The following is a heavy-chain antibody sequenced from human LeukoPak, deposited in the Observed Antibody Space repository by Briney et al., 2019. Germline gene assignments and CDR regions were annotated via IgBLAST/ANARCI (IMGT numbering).Heavy chain of an antibody. V-gene: IGHV3-23*05. CDR1: GFTFSSYG. Sequence: GGSLRLPCAASGFTFSSYGMAWVRQAPGKGLEWVSGIGNSGTSTYYIDSVKDRFTVSRDNSRNTLYLQLNSLRAEDTALYFCAKRLVASSGGFDYWGQGTLVTVSS. D-gene: IGHD2-21*01. CDR2: IGNSGTST. CDR3: AKRLVASSGGFDY. J-gene: IGHJ4*02.